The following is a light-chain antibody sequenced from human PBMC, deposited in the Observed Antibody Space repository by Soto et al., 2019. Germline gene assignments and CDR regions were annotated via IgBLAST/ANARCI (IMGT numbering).Light chain of an antibody. J-gene: IGKJ5*01. CDR1: QGISNY. CDR3: QQLTSYPRST. V-gene: IGKV1-9*01. CDR2: AAS. Sequence: DIQLTQSPSFLSASVGDRVTITCRASQGISNYLAWYQQRPGKAPKLLIYAASTLQTGVPSRFSGSGSGTEFPLTISSLQHEDLATYHCQQLTSYPRSTFGQGTRLEI.